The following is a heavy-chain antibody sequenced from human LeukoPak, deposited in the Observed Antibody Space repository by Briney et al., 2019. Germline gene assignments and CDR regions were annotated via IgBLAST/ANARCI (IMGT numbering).Heavy chain of an antibody. CDR2: IKSISDGGTT. CDR3: AKDSQDYGLDY. Sequence: GGSLRLSCAASGITFNNAWMSWVRQAPGKGLEWVGRIKSISDGGTTDYAAPVQGRFTISRDDSKTTLYLQMNSLKTEDTAVYYCAKDSQDYGLDYWGQGTLVTVSS. D-gene: IGHD4-17*01. J-gene: IGHJ4*02. V-gene: IGHV3-15*01. CDR1: GITFNNAW.